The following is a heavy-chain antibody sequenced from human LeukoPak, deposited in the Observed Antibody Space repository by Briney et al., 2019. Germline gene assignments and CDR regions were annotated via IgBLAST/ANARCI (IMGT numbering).Heavy chain of an antibody. V-gene: IGHV3-23*01. CDR1: GLTFSSNA. J-gene: IGHJ4*02. D-gene: IGHD3-10*01. CDR2: ISGSGGST. Sequence: GGSLRLSCAASGLTFSSNAMSWVRQAPGKGLEWVSTISGSGGSTYYADSVKGRFTISRDNSKNTLYLQMNSLRAKDTAVYYCATHGSGSYRYYFDYWGQGTLVTVSS. CDR3: ATHGSGSYRYYFDY.